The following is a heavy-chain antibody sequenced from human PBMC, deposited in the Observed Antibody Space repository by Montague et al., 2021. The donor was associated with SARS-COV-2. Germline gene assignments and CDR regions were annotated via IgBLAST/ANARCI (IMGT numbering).Heavy chain of an antibody. CDR2: IYTGGYV. Sequence: SETLSLTCSVSGASISCYYWSWIRQSDGKGLEWIGRIYTGGYVNYNPALQSRVSMSVDTSKSQVSLNVTSVTAADTAVYYCARAIWHLDVWGRGILVTVSS. CDR3: ARAIWHLDV. J-gene: IGHJ2*01. CDR1: GASISCYY. V-gene: IGHV4-4*07.